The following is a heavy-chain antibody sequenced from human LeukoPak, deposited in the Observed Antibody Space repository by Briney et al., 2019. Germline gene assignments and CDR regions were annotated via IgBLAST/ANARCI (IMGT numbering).Heavy chain of an antibody. Sequence: GASVKVSCKASGFTFTSYVINWVRQATGQGLEWMGWMNPNSGNTGYAQKFQGRVTMTRNTSISTAYMELSSLRSEDTAVYYCARVTGDLGFDYWGQGTLVTVSS. CDR1: GFTFTSYV. D-gene: IGHD7-27*01. CDR2: MNPNSGNT. CDR3: ARVTGDLGFDY. J-gene: IGHJ4*02. V-gene: IGHV1-8*01.